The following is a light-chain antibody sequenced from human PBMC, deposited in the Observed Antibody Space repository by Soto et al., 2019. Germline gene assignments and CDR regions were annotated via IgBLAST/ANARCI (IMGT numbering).Light chain of an antibody. CDR2: SAS. CDR1: QSVTSSY. CDR3: QQYGSSPLT. J-gene: IGKJ4*01. V-gene: IGKV3-20*01. Sequence: EIVLTQSPGTLCLSPGERATLSCRASQSVTSSYLAWYQQKPGQAPRLLIYSASSRSTGIPDRFSGSGSGTDFTLTISRLEPEDFAVYYCQQYGSSPLTFGGGTKVEIK.